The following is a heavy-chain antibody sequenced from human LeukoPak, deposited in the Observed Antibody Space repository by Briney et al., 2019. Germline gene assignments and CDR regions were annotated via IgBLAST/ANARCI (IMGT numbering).Heavy chain of an antibody. V-gene: IGHV3-23*01. CDR1: GFTFSSYA. J-gene: IGHJ5*02. CDR2: ISGSGGST. D-gene: IGHD3-10*01. CDR3: AKDSQPLGGGSFDP. Sequence: GRSLRLSCAASGFTFSSYAMHWVRQAPGKGLEWVSAISGSGGSTYYADSVKGRFTISRDNSKNTLYLQMNSLRAEDTAVYYCAKDSQPLGGGSFDPWGQGTLVTVSS.